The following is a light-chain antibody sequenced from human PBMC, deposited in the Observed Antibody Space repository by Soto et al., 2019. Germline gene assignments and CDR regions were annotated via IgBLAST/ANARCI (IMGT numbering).Light chain of an antibody. Sequence: EIVLTQSPGTLSLSPGERATLSCRASQSVSTYFAWYQQKPGQAPRLLIHGASSRATGIPDRFSGTGSGTDFTLTISRLEPEDFAVYYCQQYGSSPRTFGQGTKVEVK. V-gene: IGKV3-20*01. CDR2: GAS. CDR3: QQYGSSPRT. J-gene: IGKJ1*01. CDR1: QSVSTY.